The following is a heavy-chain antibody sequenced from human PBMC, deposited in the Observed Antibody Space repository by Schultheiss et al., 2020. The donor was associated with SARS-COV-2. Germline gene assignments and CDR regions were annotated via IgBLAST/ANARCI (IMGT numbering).Heavy chain of an antibody. CDR3: ASHQPDWGYFDL. J-gene: IGHJ2*01. V-gene: IGHV4-61*05. D-gene: IGHD3-9*01. CDR1: GGSISSGGYY. CDR2: IYYSGST. Sequence: SETLSLTCTVSGGSISSGGYYWGWIRQPPGKGLEWIGYIYYSGSTNYNPSLKSRVTISVDTSKNQFSLKLSSVTAADTAVYYCASHQPDWGYFDLWGRGTLVTVSS.